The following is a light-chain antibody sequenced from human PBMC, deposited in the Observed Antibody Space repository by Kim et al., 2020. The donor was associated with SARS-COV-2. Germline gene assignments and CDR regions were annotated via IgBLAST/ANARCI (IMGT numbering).Light chain of an antibody. CDR3: QAWHSNTVI. CDR1: GNKN. Sequence: GNKNTCWYQQKPGQSPLLVIYQDTKRPSEVPERFSGSSSGNTATLTISGTQAMDEADYYCQAWHSNTVIFGGGTQLTVL. J-gene: IGLJ2*01. CDR2: QDT. V-gene: IGLV3-1*01.